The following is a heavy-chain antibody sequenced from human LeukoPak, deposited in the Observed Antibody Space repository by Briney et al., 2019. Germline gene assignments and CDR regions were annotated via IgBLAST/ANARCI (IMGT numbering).Heavy chain of an antibody. J-gene: IGHJ6*02. V-gene: IGHV1-2*04. D-gene: IGHD4-11*01. CDR3: ARGGNYSYYYYGMDV. CDR2: INPNSGGT. Sequence: ASVKVSCKASGYTFTGYYMHWVRQAPGQGLEWMGWINPNSGGTNYAQKFQGWVTMTRDTSISTAYMELSRLRSDDTAVYYCARGGNYSYYYYGMDVWGQGTTVTVSS. CDR1: GYTFTGYY.